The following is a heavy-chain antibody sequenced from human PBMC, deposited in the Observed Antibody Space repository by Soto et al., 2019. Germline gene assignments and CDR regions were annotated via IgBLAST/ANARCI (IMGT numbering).Heavy chain of an antibody. D-gene: IGHD1-26*01. CDR1: GLTFSSYW. CDR2: IKQDGSEK. Sequence: PGGSLRLSCAPCGLTFSSYWMSWVRQAPGKGREWVANIKQDGSEKYYVDSVKGRFTISRDNAKNSLYLQMNSLRAEDTAVYYCAREGADEDYFDCWGQGT. V-gene: IGHV3-7*01. CDR3: AREGADEDYFDC. J-gene: IGHJ4*02.